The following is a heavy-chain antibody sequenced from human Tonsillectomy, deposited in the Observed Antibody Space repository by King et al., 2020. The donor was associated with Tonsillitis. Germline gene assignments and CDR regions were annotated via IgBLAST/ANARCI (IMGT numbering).Heavy chain of an antibody. CDR2: ITDSGAGT. Sequence: VQLVESGGGLVQPGGSLRLSCAASGFTFSSYAMRWVRQAPGGGLEWVSSITDSGAGTYHAASVRGRFTISRDNSKNILYLQMNSLRVDDTAVYYCVKAPPRVGYLQHWGQGTLVTVSS. CDR3: VKAPPRVGYLQH. CDR1: GFTFSSYA. J-gene: IGHJ1*01. V-gene: IGHV3-23*04. D-gene: IGHD2-15*01.